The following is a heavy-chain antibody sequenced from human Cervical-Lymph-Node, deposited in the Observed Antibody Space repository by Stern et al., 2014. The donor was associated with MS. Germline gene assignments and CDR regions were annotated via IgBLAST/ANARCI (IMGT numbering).Heavy chain of an antibody. CDR1: GFAFRTFG. CDR2: ISHDGNNH. J-gene: IGHJ4*02. D-gene: IGHD3-3*01. V-gene: IGHV3-30*18. CDR3: ANPSLNLRSVFES. Sequence: MQLVESGGGVVQPGRSLRLSCSASGFAFRTFGMHWVRQSPGKGLEWVAVISHDGNNHYYADSVKGRFTISRDNSKNTLYLQLNSLRAEDTAVYYCANPSLNLRSVFESWGQGSLVTVSS.